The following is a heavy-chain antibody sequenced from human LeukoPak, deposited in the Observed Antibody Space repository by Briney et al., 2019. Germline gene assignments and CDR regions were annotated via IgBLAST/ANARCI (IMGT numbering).Heavy chain of an antibody. CDR2: INSDGSST. Sequence: GGSLRLSCAASGFTFSSYWMHWVRQAPGKGLVWDSRINSDGSSTSYADSVKGRFTISRDNAKNTLYLQMNSLRAEDTAVYYCARGSSSWYVYYYYCYGMDVWGQGTTVTVSS. V-gene: IGHV3-74*01. J-gene: IGHJ6*02. CDR1: GFTFSSYW. D-gene: IGHD6-13*01. CDR3: ARGSSSWYVYYYYCYGMDV.